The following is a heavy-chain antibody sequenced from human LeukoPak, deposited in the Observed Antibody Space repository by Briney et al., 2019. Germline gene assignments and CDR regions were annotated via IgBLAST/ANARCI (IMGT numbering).Heavy chain of an antibody. CDR1: GFTFSCYA. V-gene: IGHV3-23*01. J-gene: IGHJ4*02. CDR2: ISGSGGST. D-gene: IGHD3-3*01. CDR3: AKDLHETYYDFWSGYSDYYFDY. Sequence: GGSLRLSCAASGFTFSCYAMSWVRQAPGKGLEWVSAISGSGGSTYYADSVKGRFTISRDNSKNTLYLQMNSLRAEDTAVYYCAKDLHETYYDFWSGYSDYYFDYRGQGTLVTVSS.